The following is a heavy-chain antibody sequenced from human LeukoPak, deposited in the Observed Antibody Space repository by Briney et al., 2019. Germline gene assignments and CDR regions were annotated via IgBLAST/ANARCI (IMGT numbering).Heavy chain of an antibody. Sequence: SVKVSCKASGGTFSSYAISWVRHAPGQRLEWMGGIIPIFGTANYAQKFQGSVTITTDESTSTAYMELSSLRTEDTAVYYSGSSRLFGYYCYYYMDVWGKGTTVTVSS. CDR1: GGTFSSYA. CDR2: IIPIFGTA. D-gene: IGHD3-16*01. CDR3: GSSRLFGYYCYYYMDV. J-gene: IGHJ6*03. V-gene: IGHV1-69*05.